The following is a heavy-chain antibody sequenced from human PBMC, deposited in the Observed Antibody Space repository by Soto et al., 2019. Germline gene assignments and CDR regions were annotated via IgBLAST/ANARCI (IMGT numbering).Heavy chain of an antibody. D-gene: IGHD5-12*01. CDR3: ARGNHRWLQLWYFDL. Sequence: QVQLVQSGAEVKKPGSSVKVSCKASGGTFSNYPISWVRQAPGQGLEWMGGIIPIFGTVNYAQKFQGRVTXNXXXSXSTAYIELSSLRSEDTAVYYCARGNHRWLQLWYFDLWGRGTLVTVSS. CDR1: GGTFSNYP. V-gene: IGHV1-69*05. J-gene: IGHJ2*01. CDR2: IIPIFGTV.